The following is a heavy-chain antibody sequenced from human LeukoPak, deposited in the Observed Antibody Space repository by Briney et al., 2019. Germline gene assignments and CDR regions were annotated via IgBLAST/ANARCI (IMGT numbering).Heavy chain of an antibody. V-gene: IGHV3-66*01. Sequence: GGSLRLSCAASGFTVSSNYMSWVRQAPGKGLEWVSVIYSGGSTYYADSVKGRFTLSRDSSKNTPFLQMNSLRAEDTAVYYCAGPYGDGWFDPWGQGTLVTVSS. CDR2: IYSGGST. D-gene: IGHD4-17*01. CDR1: GFTVSSNY. CDR3: AGPYGDGWFDP. J-gene: IGHJ5*02.